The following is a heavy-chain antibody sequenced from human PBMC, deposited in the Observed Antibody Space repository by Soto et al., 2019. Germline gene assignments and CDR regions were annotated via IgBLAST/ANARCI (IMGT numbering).Heavy chain of an antibody. Sequence: PSGTLSCTCTVIGDPIRGGDYYWTWIRQPPGKGLEWIGCIYYSGNTYYNPSLKRRFSISVDTSKNQFSLQLSSVTVADTAVYYCARDFKHYSSPPGPLEYW. CDR2: IYYSGNT. V-gene: IGHV4-30-4*02. CDR1: GDPIRGGDYY. D-gene: IGHD6-13*01. CDR3: ARDFKHYSSPPGPLEY. J-gene: IGHJ4*01.